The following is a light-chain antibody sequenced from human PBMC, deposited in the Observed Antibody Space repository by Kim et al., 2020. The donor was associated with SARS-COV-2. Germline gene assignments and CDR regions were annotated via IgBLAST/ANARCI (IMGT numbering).Light chain of an antibody. CDR3: SSYAGRNNVV. CDR1: SNDVGGYNF. Sequence: QSALTQPPSASGSPGQSATISCTGSSNDVGGYNFVSWYQHHPGKAPKLIIYEVYKRASGVPDRFFGFKSGNTASLTVSGLQAEDEAHYYCSSYAGRNNVVFGGGTQLTVL. CDR2: EVY. J-gene: IGLJ2*01. V-gene: IGLV2-8*01.